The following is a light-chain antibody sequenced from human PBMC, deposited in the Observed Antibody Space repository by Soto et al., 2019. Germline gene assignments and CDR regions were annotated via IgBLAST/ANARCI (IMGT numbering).Light chain of an antibody. CDR2: DAS. J-gene: IGKJ4*01. V-gene: IGKV3-11*01. CDR3: QQRRNWPQLT. CDR1: QSIRTF. Sequence: EIVLTQSPATLSLSPVERDTLSCRSSQSIRTFLAWYQHRPGQAPRLLIYDASDRATGIPARFSGSVSGTDFTLTISSIEPADFAVYYCQQRRNWPQLTFGGGTKVDIK.